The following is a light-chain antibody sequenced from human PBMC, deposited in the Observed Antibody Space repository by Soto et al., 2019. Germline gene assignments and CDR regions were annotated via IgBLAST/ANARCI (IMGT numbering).Light chain of an antibody. V-gene: IGKV1-5*03. CDR1: QTISSW. J-gene: IGKJ1*01. CDR3: QVFDGSLWT. Sequence: DIQMTQTPSTLSASVRDRVTITCRASQTISSWLAWFQQRPGRAPKFLIYKASSLKNGVPLRFSGSGSGTDFTLTISRLEPEDFAVYYCQVFDGSLWTFGQGTKVDIK. CDR2: KAS.